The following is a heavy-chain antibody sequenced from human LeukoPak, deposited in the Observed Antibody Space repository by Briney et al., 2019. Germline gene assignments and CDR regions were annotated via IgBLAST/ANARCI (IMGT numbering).Heavy chain of an antibody. Sequence: GGSLRLFCAASGFTFSSYGMHWVRQAPGKGLEWVAVISYDGSNKYYADSVKGRFTISRDNSKNTLYLQMNSLRAKDTAVYYCAKDPRYCSGGSCSPYYYMDVWGKGTTVTVSS. CDR1: GFTFSSYG. V-gene: IGHV3-30*18. J-gene: IGHJ6*03. CDR3: AKDPRYCSGGSCSPYYYMDV. D-gene: IGHD2-15*01. CDR2: ISYDGSNK.